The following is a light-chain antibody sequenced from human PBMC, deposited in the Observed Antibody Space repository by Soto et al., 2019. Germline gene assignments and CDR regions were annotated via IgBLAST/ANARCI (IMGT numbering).Light chain of an antibody. J-gene: IGLJ2*01. CDR3: ALYMGSGIGV. CDR1: SGSVSTSYF. CDR2: STN. V-gene: IGLV8-61*01. Sequence: QTVVTQEPSFSVSPGGTVTLTCGLNSGSVSTSYFPSWYQQTPGQAPRTLIYSTNTRSSGVPDRFSGSILGNKAALTITGAQADDECDYYCALYMGSGIGVFGGGTKLTVL.